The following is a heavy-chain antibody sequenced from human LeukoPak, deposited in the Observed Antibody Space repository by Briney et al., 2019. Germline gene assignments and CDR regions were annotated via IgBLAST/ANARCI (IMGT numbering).Heavy chain of an antibody. CDR3: AKDGNGYYNLDS. J-gene: IGHJ4*02. CDR2: ISGSGGST. Sequence: GGSLRLSCAASGFTFTSYAMSWVRQAPGKGLEWVSAISGSGGSTYYGASVKGRFTISRDNSKNTLYLQMNSLRAEDTAVYYCAKDGNGYYNLDSWGQGTLVTVSS. V-gene: IGHV3-23*01. CDR1: GFTFTSYA. D-gene: IGHD3-9*01.